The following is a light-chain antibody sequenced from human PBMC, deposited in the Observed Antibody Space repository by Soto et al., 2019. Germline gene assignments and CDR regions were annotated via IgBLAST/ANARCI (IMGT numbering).Light chain of an antibody. Sequence: DIQMTQSPSSLSASVGDRVTITCQASQDITDYLHWYQQKPGKAPRLLIYDASNLETGVPSRFSGSGSGTDFTFTIICLQPEDTATGYCQQSEALVLSFGGGTKVEI. CDR2: DAS. V-gene: IGKV1-33*01. CDR3: QQSEALVLS. CDR1: QDITDY. J-gene: IGKJ4*01.